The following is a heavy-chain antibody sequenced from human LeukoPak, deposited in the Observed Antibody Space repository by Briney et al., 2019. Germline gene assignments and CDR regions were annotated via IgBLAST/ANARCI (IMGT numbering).Heavy chain of an antibody. D-gene: IGHD6-13*01. CDR2: INHSGST. V-gene: IGHV4-34*01. Sequence: GSLRLSCAASGFTFSNVWMSWVRQPPGKGLEWIGEINHSGSTNYNPSLKSRVTISVDTSKNQFSLKLSSVTAADTAVYYCAREAAAGIRYYYYGMDVWGQGTTVTVSS. J-gene: IGHJ6*02. CDR1: GFTFSNVW. CDR3: AREAAAGIRYYYYGMDV.